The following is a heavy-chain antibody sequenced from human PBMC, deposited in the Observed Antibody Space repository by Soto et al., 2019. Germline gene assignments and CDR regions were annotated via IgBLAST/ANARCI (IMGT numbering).Heavy chain of an antibody. CDR2: INPSGGST. D-gene: IGHD3-9*01. Sequence: GASVKVSCKASGYRFTSYYMHWVRQAPGQGLEWMGIINPSGGSTSYAQKFQGRVTMTRDTSTSTVYMELSSLRSEDTAVYYCARVEIRYFLGLDYYGMDVWGQGTTVTVSS. CDR1: GYRFTSYY. CDR3: ARVEIRYFLGLDYYGMDV. J-gene: IGHJ6*02. V-gene: IGHV1-46*01.